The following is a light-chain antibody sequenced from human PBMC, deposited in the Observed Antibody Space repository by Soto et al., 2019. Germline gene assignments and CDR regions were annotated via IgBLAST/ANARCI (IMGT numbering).Light chain of an antibody. CDR2: EVT. CDR1: SSDVGGYNY. V-gene: IGLV2-8*01. CDR3: CSYAGSNNFVV. Sequence: QSALTQPPSASGSPGQSVTISCTGTSSDVGGYNYVSWYQQHPGKAPKLIIYEVTERPSGVPDRFSGSKSGNTASLTVSGLQAEDEADYHCCSYAGSNNFVVFGGGTHRTVL. J-gene: IGLJ2*01.